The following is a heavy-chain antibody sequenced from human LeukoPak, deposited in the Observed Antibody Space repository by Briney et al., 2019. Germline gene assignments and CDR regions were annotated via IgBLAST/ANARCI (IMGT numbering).Heavy chain of an antibody. CDR2: IYYSGST. D-gene: IGHD2-21*01. CDR1: GVSMSSYY. J-gene: IGHJ3*02. Sequence: PSETLSLTCTGSGVSMSSYYWSWIRQPPGKGLEWIGYIYYSGSTNYNPSLKSRVTISVDTSKSQFSLKLSSVTAADTAVYYCGRHFLYSNDAFPIWGRGTMVTLSS. V-gene: IGHV4-59*08. CDR3: GRHFLYSNDAFPI.